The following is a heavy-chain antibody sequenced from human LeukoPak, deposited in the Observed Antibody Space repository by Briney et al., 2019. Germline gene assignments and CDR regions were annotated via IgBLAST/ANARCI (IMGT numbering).Heavy chain of an antibody. CDR2: VSSNGGST. J-gene: IGHJ4*02. D-gene: IGHD5-24*01. CDR3: VRGAEDGYKQGWWVDS. Sequence: PGGSLRLSCAASGFTFSSYAMHWVRQPPGKGLECVSAVSSNGGSTYYAKSVKGRFNNCRGNPKNTLYLQVGSLRAGVRPVYYFVRGAEDGYKQGWWVDSWGEGTLVTVSS. CDR1: GFTFSSYA. V-gene: IGHV3-64*01.